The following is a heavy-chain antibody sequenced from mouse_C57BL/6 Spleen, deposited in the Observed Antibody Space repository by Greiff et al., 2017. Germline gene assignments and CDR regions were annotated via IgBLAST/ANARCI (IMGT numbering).Heavy chain of an antibody. J-gene: IGHJ2*01. CDR3: ARGDYYGSGYFDY. V-gene: IGHV1-18*01. D-gene: IGHD1-1*01. CDR2: INPNNGGT. Sequence: EVQLQQPGPELVQPGASVKIPCKASGYTFTDYNMDWVKQSHGKSLEWIGDINPNNGGTIYNQKFKGKATLTVDKSSSTAYMELRSLTSEDTAVYDCARGDYYGSGYFDYWGQGTTLTVSS. CDR1: GYTFTDYN.